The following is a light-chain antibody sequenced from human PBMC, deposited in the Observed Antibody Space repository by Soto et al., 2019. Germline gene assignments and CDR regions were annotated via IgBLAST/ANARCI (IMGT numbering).Light chain of an antibody. Sequence: DIQMTQSPSSLSASVGDRVTITCRASQSISKYLNWYQQKPGKAPKLLMYSASSLLSGVPSRFSGTRAGTNFTLIISSLQQEDFATYYCQQSNSGPFTFGGGTEVEIE. J-gene: IGKJ4*01. CDR1: QSISKY. V-gene: IGKV1-39*01. CDR2: SAS. CDR3: QQSNSGPFT.